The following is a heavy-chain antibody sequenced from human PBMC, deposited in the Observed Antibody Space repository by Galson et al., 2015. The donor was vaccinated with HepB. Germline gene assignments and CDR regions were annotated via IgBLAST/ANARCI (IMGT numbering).Heavy chain of an antibody. CDR1: GDSVSGNSVA. V-gene: IGHV6-1*01. Sequence: CAISGDSVSGNSVAWNWIRQSPSRGLEWLGRTYYRSRWSNDYAMSVKSRITINPDTSKNQFSLQLNSVTPEDTAVYYCARDVSDWGSNYFDYWGQGTPVTVSS. CDR2: TYYRSRWSN. D-gene: IGHD3/OR15-3a*01. CDR3: ARDVSDWGSNYFDY. J-gene: IGHJ4*02.